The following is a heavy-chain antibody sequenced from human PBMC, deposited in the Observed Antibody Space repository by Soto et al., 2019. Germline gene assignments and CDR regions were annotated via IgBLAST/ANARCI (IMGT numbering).Heavy chain of an antibody. D-gene: IGHD6-13*01. V-gene: IGHV3-33*01. CDR3: ARALDSSRWSVWYYYYGMDV. CDR1: GVTFSSYG. CDR2: IWYDGSNK. Sequence: LRLSCGASGVTFSSYGMHWVRQAPGKGLEWVAVIWYDGSNKYYADSVKGRFTISRDNSKNTLYLQMNSLRAEDTAVYYCARALDSSRWSVWYYYYGMDVWGQGTTVTSP. J-gene: IGHJ6*02.